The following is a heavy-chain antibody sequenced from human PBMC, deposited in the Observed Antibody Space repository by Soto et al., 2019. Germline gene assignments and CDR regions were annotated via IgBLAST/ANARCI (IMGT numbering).Heavy chain of an antibody. V-gene: IGHV3-11*01. J-gene: IGHJ4*02. CDR1: GITLSDNY. Sequence: PGGSLRLSCVASGITLSDNYMTWIRQAPGEGLEWLSYISNSDYTTYYADSVKGRFTISRDNAKNSLYLQLNGLRVEDTAVYYCASGKWSLDYWGQGILVTVSS. CDR3: ASGKWSLDY. D-gene: IGHD2-8*01. CDR2: ISNSDYTT.